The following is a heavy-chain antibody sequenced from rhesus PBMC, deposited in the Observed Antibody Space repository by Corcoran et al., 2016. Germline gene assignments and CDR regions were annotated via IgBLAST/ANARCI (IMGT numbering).Heavy chain of an antibody. J-gene: IGHJ4*01. CDR1: SSYW. Sequence: SSYWMHWVRQALGKGLEWISAINSAGSSTYYADSVKGRFTISRENAKNTLYLQMDSLRAEDTAVYYCARDGDDGNYPFDYWGPGVLVTVSS. CDR3: ARDGDDGNYPFDY. D-gene: IGHD4-35*01. CDR2: INSAGSST. V-gene: IGHV3-14*01.